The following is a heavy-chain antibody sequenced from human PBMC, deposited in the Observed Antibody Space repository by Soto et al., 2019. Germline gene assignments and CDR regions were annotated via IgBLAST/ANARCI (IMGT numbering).Heavy chain of an antibody. V-gene: IGHV1-2*04. J-gene: IGHJ4*02. D-gene: IGHD6-6*01. CDR1: GYTFTGYY. CDR2: INPNSGGT. CDR3: ARSRTVYSSSSVLGY. Sequence: ASVKVSCKASGYTFTGYYMHWVRQAPGQGLEWMGWINPNSGGTNYAQKFQGWVTMTRDTSISTAYMELSRLRSDDTAVYYCARSRTVYSSSSVLGYWGPGTLVTVSS.